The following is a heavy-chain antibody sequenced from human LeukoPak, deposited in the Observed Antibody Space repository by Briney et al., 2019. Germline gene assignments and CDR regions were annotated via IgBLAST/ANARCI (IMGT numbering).Heavy chain of an antibody. V-gene: IGHV1-2*02. CDR3: ARVGGGLTGSYSTFDY. D-gene: IGHD1-26*01. CDR1: GYTFTDHY. CDR2: INPNSGGT. Sequence: ASVKVSCKTSGYTFTDHYIHWVRQAPGQGLEWMGWINPNSGGTDYAQKFQDRVTMTRDTSISAAYMDLIRLRSDDTAVYYCARVGGGLTGSYSTFDYWGQGTLVTVSS. J-gene: IGHJ4*02.